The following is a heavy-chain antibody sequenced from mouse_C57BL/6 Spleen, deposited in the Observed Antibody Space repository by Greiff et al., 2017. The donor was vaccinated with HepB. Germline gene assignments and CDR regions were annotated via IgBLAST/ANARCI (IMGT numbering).Heavy chain of an antibody. D-gene: IGHD2-4*01. J-gene: IGHJ3*01. CDR1: GFSLTSYG. Sequence: VKLVESGPGLVAPSQSLSITCTVSGFSLTSYGVDWVRQSPGKGLEWLGVIWGVGSTNYNSALKSRLSISKDNSKSQVFLKMNSLQTDDTAMYYCASRSLYDYDGGWFAYWGQGTLVTVSA. CDR3: ASRSLYDYDGGWFAY. CDR2: IWGVGST. V-gene: IGHV2-6*01.